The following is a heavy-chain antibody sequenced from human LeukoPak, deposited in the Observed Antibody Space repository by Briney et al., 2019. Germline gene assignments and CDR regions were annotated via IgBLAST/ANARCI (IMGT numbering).Heavy chain of an antibody. CDR3: ARTSTRIAAAGQVYYFDY. V-gene: IGHV4-39*07. D-gene: IGHD6-13*01. CDR2: IYYSGST. Sequence: SETLSLTCTVSGGSISSSSYYWGWIRQPPGKGLEWIGSIYYSGSTYYNPSLKSRVTISVDTSKNQFSLKLSSVTAADTAVYYCARTSTRIAAAGQVYYFDYWGQGTLVTVSS. J-gene: IGHJ4*02. CDR1: GGSISSSSYY.